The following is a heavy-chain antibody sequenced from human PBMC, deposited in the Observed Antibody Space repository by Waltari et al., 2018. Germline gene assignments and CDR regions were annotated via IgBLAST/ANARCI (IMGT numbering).Heavy chain of an antibody. D-gene: IGHD1-26*01. V-gene: IGHV3-53*01. CDR2: IYRCCST. J-gene: IGHJ4*02. CDR1: GFTVSTTY. Sequence: EVPLVESGGGLSQPGGSRRLSCAASGFTVSTTYMTWVRQAPGKGLEWLSVIYRCCSTYYADAVKCRFTISRDNSKNTLYLQMNSLRAEDTAVYYCARDPSGSYPGDYWGQGTLVTVSS. CDR3: ARDPSGSYPGDY.